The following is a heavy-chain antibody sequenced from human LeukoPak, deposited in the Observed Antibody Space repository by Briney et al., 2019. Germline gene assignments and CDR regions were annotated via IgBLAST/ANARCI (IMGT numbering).Heavy chain of an antibody. Sequence: SETLSLTRAVYGGSFSGYYWSWIRQPPGKGLEWIGEINHSGSTNYNPSLKSRVTISVDTSKNQFSLKLSSVTAADTAVYYCAIFPARFHTFDYWGQGTLVTVSS. V-gene: IGHV4-34*01. D-gene: IGHD2/OR15-2a*01. CDR2: INHSGST. CDR1: GGSFSGYY. J-gene: IGHJ4*02. CDR3: AIFPARFHTFDY.